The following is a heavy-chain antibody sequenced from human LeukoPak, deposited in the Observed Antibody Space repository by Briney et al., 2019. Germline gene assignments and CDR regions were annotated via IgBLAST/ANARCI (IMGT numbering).Heavy chain of an antibody. CDR1: GFTFSSYE. Sequence: PGGSLRLSCAASGFTFSSYEMNWVRQAPGKGLEWLSYISSSRSNTIYYADSVKGRFTISRDDAKNSLYLQLNSLRAEDTAVYYCARDLYYYGSGNYVPGFPDYWGQGALVTVSS. CDR3: ARDLYYYGSGNYVPGFPDY. CDR2: ISSSRSNTI. J-gene: IGHJ4*02. V-gene: IGHV3-48*03. D-gene: IGHD3-10*01.